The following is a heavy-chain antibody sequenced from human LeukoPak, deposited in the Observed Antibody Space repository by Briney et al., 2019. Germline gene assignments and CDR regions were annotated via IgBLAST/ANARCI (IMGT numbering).Heavy chain of an antibody. CDR3: ASSRSYGFFDY. CDR1: GFTFSSYS. J-gene: IGHJ4*02. CDR2: ISSSSSYI. Sequence: GGSLRLSCAASGFTFSSYSMNWVRQAPGKGLEWVSSISSSSSYIYYADSVKGRFTISRDNSKNTLYLQMNSLRVDDTALYYCASSRSYGFFDYWGQGTLVTVSS. D-gene: IGHD3-16*02. V-gene: IGHV3-21*04.